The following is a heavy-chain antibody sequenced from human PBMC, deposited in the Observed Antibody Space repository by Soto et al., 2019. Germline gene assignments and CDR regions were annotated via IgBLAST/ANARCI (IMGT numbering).Heavy chain of an antibody. CDR3: ARAYHLVPKF. D-gene: IGHD2-15*01. Sequence: QVHLVQSGAEVRKPGASVRVSCKTSGYTFTHFDIHWVRQATGQELEWVGWMNPDSGNSGFTQRFQGRVSMTRNASMSTAYMEIHSLTSADTAIYYCARAYHLVPKFWGQGTLVTVSS. V-gene: IGHV1-8*01. CDR1: GYTFTHFD. J-gene: IGHJ4*02. CDR2: MNPDSGNS.